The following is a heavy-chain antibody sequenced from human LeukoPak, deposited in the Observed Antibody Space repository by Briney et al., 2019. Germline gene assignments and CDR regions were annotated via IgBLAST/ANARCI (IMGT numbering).Heavy chain of an antibody. D-gene: IGHD2-21*02. V-gene: IGHV4-31*03. Sequence: TSETLSLTCTVSGGSISSGGYYWSWIRQHPGKGLEWIGYIYYSGSTYYNPSLKSRVTISVDTSKNQFSLKLGSVTAADTAVYYCASGGDPLTRYFQHWGQGTLVTVSS. J-gene: IGHJ1*01. CDR3: ASGGDPLTRYFQH. CDR2: IYYSGST. CDR1: GGSISSGGYY.